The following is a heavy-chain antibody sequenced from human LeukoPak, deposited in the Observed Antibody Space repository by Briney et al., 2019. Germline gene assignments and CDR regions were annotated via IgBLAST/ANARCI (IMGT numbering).Heavy chain of an antibody. D-gene: IGHD4-11*01. J-gene: IGHJ4*02. CDR2: IKSKTDGGTT. CDR1: GFTFSNAW. Sequence: GGSLRLSCAASGFTFSNAWMSWVRQAPGKGLEWVGRIKSKTDGGTTDYAAPVKGRFTISRDDSKNTLYLQMNSLKSEDTAVYYCTTVRAYSNYGNDYWGQGTLVTVSS. CDR3: TTVRAYSNYGNDY. V-gene: IGHV3-15*01.